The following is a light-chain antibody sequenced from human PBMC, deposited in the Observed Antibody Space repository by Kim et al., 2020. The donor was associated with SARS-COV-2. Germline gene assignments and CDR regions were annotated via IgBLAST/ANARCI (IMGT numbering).Light chain of an antibody. Sequence: EIVMTQSPATLSVSPGERATLSCRASQTVRTNLVWYQQKPGQAPRVLIDLASNRATGIPARFRGSGSGTDFTLTISSLQSDDVAVYYCQQRNAWPLTFGGGTKVDIK. CDR1: QTVRTN. J-gene: IGKJ4*01. V-gene: IGKV3-15*01. CDR3: QQRNAWPLT. CDR2: LAS.